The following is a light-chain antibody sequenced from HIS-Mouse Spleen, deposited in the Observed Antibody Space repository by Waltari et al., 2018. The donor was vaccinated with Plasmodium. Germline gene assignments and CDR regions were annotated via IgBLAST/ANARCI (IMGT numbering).Light chain of an antibody. Sequence: SYELTQPPSVSVSPGQTARITCSGDALPKKYAHWYQQKSGQAPVLVIYEDSKRPSGIPDRFSGSSSGTMATLTISGAQVEDEADYYCYSTDSSGNHRVFGGGTKLTVL. CDR3: YSTDSSGNHRV. V-gene: IGLV3-10*01. CDR2: EDS. J-gene: IGLJ3*02. CDR1: ALPKKY.